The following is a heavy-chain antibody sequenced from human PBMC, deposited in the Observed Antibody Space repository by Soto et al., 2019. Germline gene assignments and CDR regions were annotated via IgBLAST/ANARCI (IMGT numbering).Heavy chain of an antibody. CDR2: INPNSGGT. J-gene: IGHJ6*02. CDR1: GYTFENYV. CDR3: ARAEQQLGYYYYGMDV. D-gene: IGHD6-13*01. V-gene: IGHV1-2*02. Sequence: ASVKVSCKAFGYTFENYVIHWVRQAPGQGLEWMGWINPNSGGTNYAQKFQGRVTMTRDTSISTAYMELSRLRSDDTAVYYCARAEQQLGYYYYGMDVWGQGTTVTVSS.